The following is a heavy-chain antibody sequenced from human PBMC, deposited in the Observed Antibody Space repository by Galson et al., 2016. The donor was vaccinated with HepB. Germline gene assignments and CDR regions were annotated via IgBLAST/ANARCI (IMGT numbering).Heavy chain of an antibody. J-gene: IGHJ4*02. CDR2: ISSGGRDT. Sequence: SLRLSCAGSGFSFSSYAMAWIRQAPGKGLEYVSHISSGGRDTNYADSVKGRFTISRDNAKKSLYLQMNSLRAEDTAVYYCARDRTSRAALDYWGQGTLVTVSP. V-gene: IGHV3-48*03. CDR3: ARDRTSRAALDY. CDR1: GFSFSSYA. D-gene: IGHD6-25*01.